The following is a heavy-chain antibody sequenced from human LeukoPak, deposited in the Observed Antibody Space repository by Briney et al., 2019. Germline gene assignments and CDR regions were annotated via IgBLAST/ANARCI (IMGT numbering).Heavy chain of an antibody. Sequence: PGGSLRLSCAASGFTFSDYYMSWIRQAPGKGLEWVANIRQDGSEKYYVDSVKGRFTISRDIAKQSVFLQMNSLRVEDTALYYCARLSAMVRGPEDIFYFEYWGLGTLVTVSS. V-gene: IGHV3-7*01. CDR1: GFTFSDYY. J-gene: IGHJ4*02. D-gene: IGHD3-10*01. CDR2: IRQDGSEK. CDR3: ARLSAMVRGPEDIFYFEY.